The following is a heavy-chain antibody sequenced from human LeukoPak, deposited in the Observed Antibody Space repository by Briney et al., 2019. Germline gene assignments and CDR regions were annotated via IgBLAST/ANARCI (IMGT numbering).Heavy chain of an antibody. V-gene: IGHV3-7*05. J-gene: IGHJ4*02. CDR2: IKEDGSEK. D-gene: IGHD1-26*01. CDR1: GFTFSSYW. Sequence: GGSLRLSCAASGFTFSSYWMSWVRQAPRKGLEWVANIKEDGSEKYYVDSVKGRFTISRDNAKNSLYLQMNSLRPEDTAVYYCTTLVGAIIYYWGQGTLVTVSS. CDR3: TTLVGAIIYY.